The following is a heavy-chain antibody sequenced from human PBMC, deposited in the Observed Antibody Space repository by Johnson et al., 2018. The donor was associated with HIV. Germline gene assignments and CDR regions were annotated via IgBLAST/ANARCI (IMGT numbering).Heavy chain of an antibody. D-gene: IGHD3-3*01. CDR2: ISFDGSNK. V-gene: IGHV3-30*04. Sequence: QVQLVESGGGVVQSGRSLRLSCAASGFTFSSYAMHWVRQAPGNGLGWVAVISFDGSNKYYADSVKGRFTSSRDNSKNTLYLQMNSLRAEDTAVYYCAREGLFSDAFDIWGQGTMVTVSS. J-gene: IGHJ3*02. CDR3: AREGLFSDAFDI. CDR1: GFTFSSYA.